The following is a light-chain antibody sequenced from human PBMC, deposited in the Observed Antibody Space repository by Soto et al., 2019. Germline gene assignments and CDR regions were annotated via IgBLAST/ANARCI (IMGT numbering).Light chain of an antibody. Sequence: IVMTQSPATLSVSPGERATLSCRASQNIYSNVAWYQQRPGQAPRLLIYRASTRATGIPARFSGSGSGTEFTLTISSLQSEDFAVYYCQQRSNWPRTFGQGTKVDIK. CDR3: QQRSNWPRT. CDR2: RAS. V-gene: IGKV3-15*01. CDR1: QNIYSN. J-gene: IGKJ1*01.